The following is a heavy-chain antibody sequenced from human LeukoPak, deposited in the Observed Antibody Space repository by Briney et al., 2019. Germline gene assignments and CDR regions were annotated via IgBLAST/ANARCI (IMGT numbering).Heavy chain of an antibody. J-gene: IGHJ6*04. V-gene: IGHV1-69*06. CDR2: IIPIFGTE. Sequence: GASVKVSCQASGGTFISYAFSGVRQAPGQGLEWMGGIIPIFGTENYAQKFQGRVTITADKSTSTAYMELSSLRSEDTAVYYCARGGYCSGGSCYMLGDYYGMDVWGKGTTVTVSS. CDR3: ARGGYCSGGSCYMLGDYYGMDV. CDR1: GGTFISYA. D-gene: IGHD2-15*01.